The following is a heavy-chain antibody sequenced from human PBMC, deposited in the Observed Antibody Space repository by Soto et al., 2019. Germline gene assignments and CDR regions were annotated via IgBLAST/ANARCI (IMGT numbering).Heavy chain of an antibody. V-gene: IGHV4-31*03. CDR1: GGSISSGGYY. CDR2: IYYSGST. Sequence: PSETLSLTCTVSGGSISSGGYYWSWIRQHPGKGLEWIGYIYYSGSTYYNPSLKSRVTISVDTSKNRFSLKLSSVTAADTAVYYCARNLKSEMATTYNWFDPWGQGTLVTVSS. J-gene: IGHJ5*02. D-gene: IGHD5-12*01. CDR3: ARNLKSEMATTYNWFDP.